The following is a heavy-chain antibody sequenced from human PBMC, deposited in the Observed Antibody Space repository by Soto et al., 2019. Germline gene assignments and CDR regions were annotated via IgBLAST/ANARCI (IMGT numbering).Heavy chain of an antibody. CDR1: GGSISSYY. J-gene: IGHJ5*02. D-gene: IGHD1-26*01. CDR2: IYYSGST. V-gene: IGHV4-59*01. CDR3: ARLLNWFDP. Sequence: SETLSLTCTVSGGSISSYYWSWIRQPPGKGLEWIGYIYYSGSTNYNPSLKSRVTISVDTSKNQFSLKLSSVTAADTAVYYCARLLNWFDPWGQGTLVTVSS.